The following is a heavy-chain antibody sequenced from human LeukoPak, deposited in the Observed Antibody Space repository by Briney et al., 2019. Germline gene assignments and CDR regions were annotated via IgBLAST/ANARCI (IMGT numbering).Heavy chain of an antibody. V-gene: IGHV3-30*02. CDR3: AKDSSSWLYGFDY. D-gene: IGHD6-13*01. CDR1: GFTFSSYG. Sequence: NPGGSLRLSCAASGFTFSSYGMHWVRQAPGKGLEWVAFIRYDGSNKYYADSVKGRFTISRDNSKNTLYLQMNSLRAEDTAVYYCAKDSSSWLYGFDYWGQGTLVTVSS. CDR2: IRYDGSNK. J-gene: IGHJ4*02.